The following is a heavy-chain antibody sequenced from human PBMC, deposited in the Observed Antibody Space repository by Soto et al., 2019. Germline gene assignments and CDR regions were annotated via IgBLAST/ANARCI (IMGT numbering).Heavy chain of an antibody. CDR2: IYNSGST. CDR1: GGSISSYY. Sequence: PSETLSLTCTVSGGSISSYYWSWIRQPPGKGLEWIGYIYNSGSTNYNPSLKSRVTISVDMSKNQFSLKLSSVTAADTAVYYCARDGGYSSSWSDYYYYGMDVWGQGTTVTVSS. V-gene: IGHV4-59*12. CDR3: ARDGGYSSSWSDYYYYGMDV. J-gene: IGHJ6*02. D-gene: IGHD6-13*01.